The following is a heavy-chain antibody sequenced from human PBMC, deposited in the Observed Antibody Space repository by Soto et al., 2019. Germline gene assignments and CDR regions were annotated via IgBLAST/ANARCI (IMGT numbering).Heavy chain of an antibody. J-gene: IGHJ4*02. CDR1: GYTFTSYA. CDR3: AKDRYTVSHSVPQDY. CDR2: INAGNGNT. V-gene: IGHV1-3*01. Sequence: ASVKVSCKASGYTFTSYAMHWVRQAPGQRLEWMGWINAGNGNTKYSQKFQGRVTITRDTSASTAYMELSSLRSEDTALYYCAKDRYTVSHSVPQDYWGQGTLVTVSS. D-gene: IGHD3-16*02.